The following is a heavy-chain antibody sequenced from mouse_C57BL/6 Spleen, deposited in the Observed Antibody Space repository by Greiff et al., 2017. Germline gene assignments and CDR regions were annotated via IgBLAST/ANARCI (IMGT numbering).Heavy chain of an antibody. CDR3: ARSELYDGYYFWYFDV. CDR1: GYTFTSYG. J-gene: IGHJ1*03. V-gene: IGHV1-81*01. CDR2: IYPRSGNT. D-gene: IGHD2-3*01. Sequence: QVQLKESGAELARPGASVKLSCKASGYTFTSYGISWVKQRTGQGLEWIGEIYPRSGNTYYNEKFKGKATLTADKSSSTAYMELRSLTSEDAAVYFCARSELYDGYYFWYFDVWGTGTTVTVSS.